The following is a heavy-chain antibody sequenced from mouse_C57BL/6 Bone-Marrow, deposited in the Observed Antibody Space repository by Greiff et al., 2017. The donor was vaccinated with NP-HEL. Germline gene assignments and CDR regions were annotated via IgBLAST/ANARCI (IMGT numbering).Heavy chain of an antibody. V-gene: IGHV1-82*01. CDR1: GYAFSSSW. J-gene: IGHJ3*01. Sequence: QVQLQQSGPELVKPGASVKISCKASGYAFSSSWMNWVKQRPGKGLEWIGRIYPGDGDTNYNGKFKGKATLTADKSSSTAYMQLSSLTSEDSAVYFCARRYGSSYEGVAYWGQGTLVTVSA. CDR2: IYPGDGDT. D-gene: IGHD1-1*01. CDR3: ARRYGSSYEGVAY.